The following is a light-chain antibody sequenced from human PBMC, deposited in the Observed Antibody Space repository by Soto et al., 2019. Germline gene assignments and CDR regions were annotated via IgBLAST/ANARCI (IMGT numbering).Light chain of an antibody. Sequence: DIQMTQSPSSLSASLGDRVTITCRASQGINNYFAWYQQKPGKGPVLLVYAASTLQSGVPFRFSGSGSGTDFTLTSSSLQPEDVATYYCHNYNRAPWTFGQGTKVEIK. CDR1: QGINNY. V-gene: IGKV1-27*01. J-gene: IGKJ1*01. CDR3: HNYNRAPWT. CDR2: AAS.